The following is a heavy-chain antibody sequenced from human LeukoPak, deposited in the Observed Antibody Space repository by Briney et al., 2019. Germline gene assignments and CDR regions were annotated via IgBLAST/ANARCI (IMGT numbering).Heavy chain of an antibody. CDR1: GFTFSSYS. V-gene: IGHV3-21*01. CDR2: ISSSSSYI. CDR3: ARDSGYYDSSGYLDDY. D-gene: IGHD3-22*01. J-gene: IGHJ4*02. Sequence: GGSLRLSCAASGFTFSSYSMTWVRQAPGKGLEWVSSISSSSSYIYYADSVKGRFTISRDNAKNSLYLQMNSLRAEDTAVYYCARDSGYYDSSGYLDDYWGQGTLVTVSS.